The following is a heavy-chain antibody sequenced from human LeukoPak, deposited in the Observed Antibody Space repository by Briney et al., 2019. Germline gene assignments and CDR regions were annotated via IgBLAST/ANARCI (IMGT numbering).Heavy chain of an antibody. CDR1: GFTFSRYW. D-gene: IGHD6-6*01. V-gene: IGHV3-74*01. CDR3: ARVASEYSSSTWFDY. J-gene: IGHJ4*02. CDR2: INSDGSST. Sequence: GGSLRLSCAASGFTFSRYWMHWVRQAPGKGLVWVSRINSDGSSTSYADSVKGRSTISRDNAKNTLYLQMNSLRAEDTAVYYCARVASEYSSSTWFDYWGQGTLVTVSS.